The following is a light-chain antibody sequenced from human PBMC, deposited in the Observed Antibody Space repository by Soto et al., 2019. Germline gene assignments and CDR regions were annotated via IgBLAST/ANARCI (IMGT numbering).Light chain of an antibody. CDR3: QQYTNWPPNT. V-gene: IGKV1-5*01. J-gene: IGKJ5*01. CDR1: QSISSW. Sequence: EILMTQSPATLSASVGDRVTITCRASQSISSWLAWYQQKPGKAPKLLIYDASSLESGVPSRFSGSGSGTEFTLTISSLQSEDFAVYYCQQYTNWPPNTFGQGTRLEIK. CDR2: DAS.